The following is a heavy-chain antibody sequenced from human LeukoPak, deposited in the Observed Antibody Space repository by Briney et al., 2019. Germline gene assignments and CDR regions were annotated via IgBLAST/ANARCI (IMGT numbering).Heavy chain of an antibody. CDR2: INHSGAT. V-gene: IGHV4-34*01. CDR3: ARGSPKHDS. Sequence: SETLSLTCAVYGGSFSGNNWNWIRQPPGKGLEWIGEINHSGATKYNPSLKSRLTISVDPSKNQYSLKLKSVTAADTAVYYCARGSPKHDSWGQGTLVTVSS. J-gene: IGHJ5*01. CDR1: GGSFSGNN.